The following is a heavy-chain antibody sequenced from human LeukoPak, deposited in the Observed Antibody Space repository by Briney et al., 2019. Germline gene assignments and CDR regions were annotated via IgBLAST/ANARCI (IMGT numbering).Heavy chain of an antibody. D-gene: IGHD3-9*01. Sequence: PGGSLRLSCAASGFTFSNYGMHWVRQAPGKGLEWVAFIQFDGRNQYYADSLKGRFTISRDNSKNTVYLQMNSLRPEDTAVYYCARGIDWVDPSYYYYYGTDVWGQGTTVTVSS. CDR3: ARGIDWVDPSYYYYYGTDV. CDR2: IQFDGRNQ. J-gene: IGHJ6*02. CDR1: GFTFSNYG. V-gene: IGHV3-30*02.